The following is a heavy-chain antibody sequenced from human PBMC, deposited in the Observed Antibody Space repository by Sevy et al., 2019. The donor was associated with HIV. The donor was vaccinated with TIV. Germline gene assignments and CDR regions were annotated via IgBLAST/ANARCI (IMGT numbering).Heavy chain of an antibody. Sequence: ASVKVSCKASGGTFSSYAISWVRQAPGQGLEWMGGIIPIFGTANYAQKFQGRVTITADESTSTAYMELSSLRSEDTAVYYCARVGFAGGRYYYYGMHVWGQGTTVTVSS. CDR3: ARVGFAGGRYYYYGMHV. J-gene: IGHJ6*02. CDR2: IIPIFGTA. D-gene: IGHD3-16*01. V-gene: IGHV1-69*13. CDR1: GGTFSSYA.